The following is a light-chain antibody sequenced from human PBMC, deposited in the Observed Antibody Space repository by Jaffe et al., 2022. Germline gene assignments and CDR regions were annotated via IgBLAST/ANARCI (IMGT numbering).Light chain of an antibody. V-gene: IGLV2-11*01. Sequence: QSALTQPRSVSGSPGQSVTISCTGTSSDVGGYNYVSWYQQHPGKAPKLMIYDVSKRPSGVPDRFSGSKSGNTASLTISGLQAEDEADYYCCSYAGSYPHWVFGGGTKLTVL. CDR2: DVS. J-gene: IGLJ3*02. CDR3: CSYAGSYPHWV. CDR1: SSDVGGYNY.